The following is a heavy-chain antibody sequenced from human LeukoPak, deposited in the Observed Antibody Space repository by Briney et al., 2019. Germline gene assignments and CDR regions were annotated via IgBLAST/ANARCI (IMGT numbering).Heavy chain of an antibody. Sequence: SVKVSCKAYGGTFSSYAISWVRQAPGQGLEWMGGIIPIFGTANYAQKFQGRVTITADESTSTAYMELSSLRSEDTAVYYCARSGITMIAVVNAWFDPWGQGTLVTVSS. D-gene: IGHD3-22*01. V-gene: IGHV1-69*13. J-gene: IGHJ5*02. CDR3: ARSGITMIAVVNAWFDP. CDR1: GGTFSSYA. CDR2: IIPIFGTA.